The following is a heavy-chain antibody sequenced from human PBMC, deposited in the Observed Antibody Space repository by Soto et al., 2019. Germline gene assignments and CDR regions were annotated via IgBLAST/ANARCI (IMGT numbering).Heavy chain of an antibody. V-gene: IGHV4-59*01. D-gene: IGHD6-19*01. CDR2: IYYSGST. Sequence: QVQLQESGPGLVKPSETLSLTCTVSGGSISSYYWSWIRQPPGKGLEWIGYIYYSGSTNYNPSLKSRVTISVDTSKNQFSLRLSSVTAADTAVYYCARDQGSGWSDYWGQGPWSPSPQ. CDR3: ARDQGSGWSDY. J-gene: IGHJ4*02. CDR1: GGSISSYY.